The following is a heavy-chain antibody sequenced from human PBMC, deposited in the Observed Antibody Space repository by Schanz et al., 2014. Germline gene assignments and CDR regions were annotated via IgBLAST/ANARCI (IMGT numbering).Heavy chain of an antibody. J-gene: IGHJ4*01. Sequence: VHLVESGGGLVKRGGSLRLSCAASGFTISSYSMNWVRQAPGKGLEWVSSISSSGSYIYYADSVKGRFSISRDNAKNSLFLQMNRLRAEDTALYYCAREQIMAAAGLVDYWGHGTLVTVSS. CDR3: AREQIMAAAGLVDY. CDR2: ISSSGSYI. D-gene: IGHD6-13*01. CDR1: GFTISSYS. V-gene: IGHV3-21*01.